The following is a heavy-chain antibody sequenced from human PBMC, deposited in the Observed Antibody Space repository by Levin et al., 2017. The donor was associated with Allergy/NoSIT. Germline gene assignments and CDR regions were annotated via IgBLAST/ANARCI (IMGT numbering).Heavy chain of an antibody. CDR3: AKDQRWGVVEQLVRTRSNYFDY. CDR2: ISGSGGST. Sequence: GESLKISCAASGFTFSSYAMSWVRQAPGKGLEWVSAISGSGGSTYYADSVKGRFTISRDNSKNTLYLQMNSLRAEDTAVYYCAKDQRWGVVEQLVRTRSNYFDYWGQGTLVTVSS. CDR1: GFTFSSYA. D-gene: IGHD6-6*01. V-gene: IGHV3-23*01. J-gene: IGHJ4*02.